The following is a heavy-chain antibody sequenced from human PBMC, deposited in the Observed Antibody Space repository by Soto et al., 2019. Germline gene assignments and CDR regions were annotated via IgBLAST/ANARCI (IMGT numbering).Heavy chain of an antibody. CDR3: ARAVVVVAGSVYLDH. D-gene: IGHD2-15*01. CDR1: GYSFTSYW. CDR2: VHPGDSGT. J-gene: IGHJ4*02. V-gene: IGHV5-51*01. Sequence: HGESLKISCKGSGYSFTSYWIAWVRQMPGKGLEWMGIVHPGDSGTRYSPSIQGQVSISVDKSISTAYLQWSSLKASDTAMYYCARAVVVVAGSVYLDHCGQGTLVTVSS.